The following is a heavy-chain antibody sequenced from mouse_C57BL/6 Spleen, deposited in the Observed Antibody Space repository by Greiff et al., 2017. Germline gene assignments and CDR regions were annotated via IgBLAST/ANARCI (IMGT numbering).Heavy chain of an antibody. CDR2: ISSGGSYT. CDR1: GFTFSSYG. V-gene: IGHV5-6*01. Sequence: DVQLQESGGDLVKPGGSLKLSCAASGFTFSSYGMSWVRQTPDKRLEWVATISSGGSYTYYPDSVKGRFTISRDNAKNTLYLQMSSLKSEDTAMYYCARHGPFAYWGQGTLVTVSA. J-gene: IGHJ3*01. CDR3: ARHGPFAY.